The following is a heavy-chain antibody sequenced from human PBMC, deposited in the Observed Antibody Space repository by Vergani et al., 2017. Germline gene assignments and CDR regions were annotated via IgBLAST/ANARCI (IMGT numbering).Heavy chain of an antibody. CDR2: IYYNGGT. Sequence: QVQLQESGPGLVKPSQTLSLTCTVSGGSISSGDYYWSWIRQPPGKGLEWIGYIYYNGGTYYNPSLKSRVTISVDTSKNQFSLKLSSVTAADTAVYYCVRDQPARNYYCGMDVWGQGTTVTVSS. D-gene: IGHD1-14*01. CDR3: VRDQPARNYYCGMDV. J-gene: IGHJ6*02. V-gene: IGHV4-30-4*08. CDR1: GGSISSGDYY.